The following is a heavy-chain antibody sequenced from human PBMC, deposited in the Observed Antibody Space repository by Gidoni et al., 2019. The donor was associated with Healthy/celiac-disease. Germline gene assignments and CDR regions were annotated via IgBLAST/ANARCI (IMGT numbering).Heavy chain of an antibody. CDR3: ARDWSSLGYYDSSGYFYY. CDR1: GFTFSRYS. V-gene: IGHV3-48*01. J-gene: IGHJ4*02. Sequence: EVQLVESGGGLVQAGGYLRLSCAASGFTFSRYSMNWVRQAPGKGLEWVSYISSSSSTIYYADSVKGRFTISRDKAKNSLYLQMTSLRAEDTAVYYCARDWSSLGYYDSSGYFYYWGQGTLVTVSS. D-gene: IGHD3-22*01. CDR2: ISSSSSTI.